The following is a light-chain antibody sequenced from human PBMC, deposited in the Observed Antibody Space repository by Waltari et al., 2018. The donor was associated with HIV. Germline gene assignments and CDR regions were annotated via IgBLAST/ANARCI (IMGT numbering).Light chain of an antibody. J-gene: IGLJ3*02. CDR3: QVWHISTDHWV. CDR2: YDS. Sequence: SYVLTQPPSVSVAPGKTASITCEAANIGSKGVHWYQQKPGQAPILVLYYDSDRPSGIPELFSVSNSGNTATLTISRVEAGDEADYYCQVWHISTDHWVFGAGTKLTVV. V-gene: IGLV3-21*04. CDR1: NIGSKG.